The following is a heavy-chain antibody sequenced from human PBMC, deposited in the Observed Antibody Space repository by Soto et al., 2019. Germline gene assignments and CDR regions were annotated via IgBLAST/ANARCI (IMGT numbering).Heavy chain of an antibody. CDR1: GDSITSYY. D-gene: IGHD6-13*01. CDR3: ARHSSRYGMDV. CDR2: IYYSGST. J-gene: IGHJ6*02. Sequence: KPSETLSLTCTVSGDSITSYYWSWIRQPPGKGLEWIGYIYYSGSTTYHPSLRSRVTISVDTSKNQCSLKLSSVTAADTAVYYCARHSSRYGMDVWGQGATVTVSS. V-gene: IGHV4-59*08.